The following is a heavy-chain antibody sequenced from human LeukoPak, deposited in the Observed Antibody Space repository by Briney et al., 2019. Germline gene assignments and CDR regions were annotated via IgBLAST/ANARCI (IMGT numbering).Heavy chain of an antibody. CDR1: GFTFSSYA. V-gene: IGHV3-23*01. J-gene: IGHJ3*02. CDR3: AKEGDYYDSSGYYYDDAFDI. D-gene: IGHD3-22*01. Sequence: GGSLRLSCAASGFTFSSYAMSWVRQAPGKGLEWVSAISGSGGSTYYADSVKGRFTISRDNSKNTLYLQMNSLRAEDTAVYYCAKEGDYYDSSGYYYDDAFDIWGQGTMVTVSS. CDR2: ISGSGGST.